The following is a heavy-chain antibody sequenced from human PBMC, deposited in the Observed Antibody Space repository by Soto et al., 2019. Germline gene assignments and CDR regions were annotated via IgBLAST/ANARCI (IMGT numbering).Heavy chain of an antibody. CDR1: RFTFSDFA. J-gene: IGHJ5*01. CDR2: IGGGGTDT. CDR3: AKDAVPYNGKWDWFDS. D-gene: IGHD1-20*01. V-gene: IGHV3-23*01. Sequence: DVQLLESGGGLVQPGGSLTLSCAASRFTFSDFAMSWVRQAPGKGLEWVSSIGGGGTDTYYADSVKGRFAISRDNSKYTLYLQMDSLRDEDTAVYYCAKDAVPYNGKWDWFDSWGQGTLVIVSS.